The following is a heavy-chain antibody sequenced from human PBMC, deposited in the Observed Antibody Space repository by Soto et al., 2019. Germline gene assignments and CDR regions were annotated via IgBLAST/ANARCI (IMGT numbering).Heavy chain of an antibody. CDR3: AKGATVTTRRGSFDY. D-gene: IGHD4-17*01. CDR2: ISYDGSNK. V-gene: IGHV3-30*18. Sequence: QVQLVESGGGVVQPGRSLRLSCAASGFTFSSYGMHWVRQAPGKRLEWVAVISYDGSNKYYADSVKGRFTISRDNSKNTLYLQMNSLRAEDTAVYYCAKGATVTTRRGSFDYWGQGTLVTVSS. CDR1: GFTFSSYG. J-gene: IGHJ4*02.